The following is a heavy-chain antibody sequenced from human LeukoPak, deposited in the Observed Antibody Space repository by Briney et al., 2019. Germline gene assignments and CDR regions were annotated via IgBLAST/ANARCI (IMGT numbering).Heavy chain of an antibody. Sequence: GASVKVSCKVSGYTLTELSMHWVRQAPGKGLEWMGGFDPEDGETIYAQKFRGRVTMTEDTSTDTAYMELSSLRSEDTAVYYCATPAATENWFDPWGQGTLVTVSS. V-gene: IGHV1-24*01. CDR3: ATPAATENWFDP. D-gene: IGHD2-2*01. CDR1: GYTLTELS. CDR2: FDPEDGET. J-gene: IGHJ5*02.